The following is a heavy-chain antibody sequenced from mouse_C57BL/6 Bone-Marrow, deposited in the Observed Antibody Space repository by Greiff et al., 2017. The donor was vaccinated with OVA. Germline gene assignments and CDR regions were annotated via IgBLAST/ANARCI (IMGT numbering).Heavy chain of an antibody. V-gene: IGHV14-4*01. CDR3: TSIYDGYFWFAY. J-gene: IGHJ3*01. D-gene: IGHD2-3*01. Sequence: VQLQQSGAELVRPGASVKLSCTASGFNIKDDYMHWVKQRPEQGLEWLGWIDPENGDTEYDSKFQGKATITADTSSNTAYLQLSILTSEDTAVSYFTSIYDGYFWFAYWGQGTLVTVSA. CDR2: IDPENGDT. CDR1: GFNIKDDY.